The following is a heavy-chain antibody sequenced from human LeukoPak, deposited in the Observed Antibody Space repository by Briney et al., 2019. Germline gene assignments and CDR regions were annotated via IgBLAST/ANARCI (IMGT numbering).Heavy chain of an antibody. D-gene: IGHD6-13*01. J-gene: IGHJ6*02. CDR1: GFSFDDYA. CDR2: ISRNSAKT. Sequence: QPGRSLRLSCAASGFSFDDYAMHWVRLGPGKGLEWVSSISRNSAKTAYADSVKGRFTISRDNAKKSLYLQMNSLRGEDTALYYCAKGEQQLGYSYYYGLDVWGQGTTVTVSS. V-gene: IGHV3-9*01. CDR3: AKGEQQLGYSYYYGLDV.